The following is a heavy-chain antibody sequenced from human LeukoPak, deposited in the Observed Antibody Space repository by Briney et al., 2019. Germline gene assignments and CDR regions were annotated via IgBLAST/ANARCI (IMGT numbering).Heavy chain of an antibody. Sequence: SETLSLTCAVYGGSFSGYYWSWIRQPPGKGLEWIGEINHSGSTNYNPSLKSRVTISVDTSKNQFSLKLSSVTAADTAVYYRARMARGSYFNYWGQGTLVTVSS. D-gene: IGHD5-24*01. CDR1: GGSFSGYY. V-gene: IGHV4-34*01. CDR2: INHSGST. J-gene: IGHJ4*02. CDR3: ARMARGSYFNY.